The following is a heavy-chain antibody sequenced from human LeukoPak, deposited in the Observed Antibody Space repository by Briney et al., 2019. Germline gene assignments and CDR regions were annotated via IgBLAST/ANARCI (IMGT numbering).Heavy chain of an antibody. CDR1: GFTFSSYG. CDR3: ASGDSSSSYYYYYYMDV. J-gene: IGHJ6*03. CDR2: ISYDGSNK. Sequence: GRSLRLSCAASGFTFSSYGMHWVRQAPGKGLEWVAVISYDGSNKYYADSVKGRFTISRDNSKNTLYLQMNSLRAEDTAVYYCASGDSSSSYYYYYYMDVWGKGTTVTVSS. V-gene: IGHV3-30*03. D-gene: IGHD6-6*01.